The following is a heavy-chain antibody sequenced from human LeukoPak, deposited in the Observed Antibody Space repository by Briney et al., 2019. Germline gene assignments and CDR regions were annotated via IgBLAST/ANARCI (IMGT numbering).Heavy chain of an antibody. CDR1: GGSISSGSHF. D-gene: IGHD4-17*01. CDR3: ALHDYGDSHYFDY. CDR2: IYYSGST. Sequence: PSETLSLTCTVSGGSISSGSHFWSWIRQPPGKGLEWIGYIYYSGSTNYNPSLKSRVTISVDTSKNQFSLKLSSVTAADTAVYYCALHDYGDSHYFDYWGQGTLVTVSS. J-gene: IGHJ4*02. V-gene: IGHV4-61*01.